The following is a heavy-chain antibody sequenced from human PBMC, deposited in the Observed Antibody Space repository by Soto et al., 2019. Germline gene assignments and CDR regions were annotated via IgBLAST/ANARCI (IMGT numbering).Heavy chain of an antibody. CDR2: IRDGGGST. J-gene: IGHJ4*02. Sequence: GGSLRLSCAASGFTFSYFSMSWVRQAPGKGLEWVAGIRDGGGSTYYADSVKGRFTISRDNSKNMLFLQMNSLRAEDTAVYYCAKDPNGDYVGAFDYWGQGTLVTVS. D-gene: IGHD4-17*01. CDR3: AKDPNGDYVGAFDY. CDR1: GFTFSYFS. V-gene: IGHV3-23*01.